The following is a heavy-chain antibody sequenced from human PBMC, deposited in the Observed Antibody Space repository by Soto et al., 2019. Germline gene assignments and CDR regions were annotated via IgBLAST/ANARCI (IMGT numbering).Heavy chain of an antibody. D-gene: IGHD3-10*01. CDR3: ARDLSSDGPGFRGYAL. J-gene: IGHJ4*02. CDR1: GGTVSSYA. CDR2: FIPIFVSA. Sequence: QVHLVQSGAEVKKVGSSVKVSCKASGGTVSSYAITWVRQAPGKGLEWMGVFIPIFVSAHSAPKFQGRLTPPADESTSTAYMELSGLRSGEPATYYCARDLSSDGPGFRGYALWGQERWSPS. V-gene: IGHV1-69*01.